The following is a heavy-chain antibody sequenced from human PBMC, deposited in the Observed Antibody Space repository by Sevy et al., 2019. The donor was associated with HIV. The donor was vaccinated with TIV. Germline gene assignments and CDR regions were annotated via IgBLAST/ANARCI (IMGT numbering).Heavy chain of an antibody. J-gene: IGHJ4*01. CDR2: ISSSSSYI. D-gene: IGHD6-19*01. V-gene: IGHV3-21*01. Sequence: GGSLRLSCAASRFTFSSYSMNWVRQAPGKGLEWVSSISSSSSYIYYSDSVKGRFTISRDNAKNSLYLQMNSLRAEDTAVYYCTRGAGWCDYWGHGTLVTVSS. CDR1: RFTFSSYS. CDR3: TRGAGWCDY.